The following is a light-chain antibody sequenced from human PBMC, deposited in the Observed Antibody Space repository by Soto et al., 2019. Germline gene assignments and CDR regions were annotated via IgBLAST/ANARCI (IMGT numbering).Light chain of an antibody. J-gene: IGLJ2*01. V-gene: IGLV2-23*01. CDR1: SSDVGSYNL. Sequence: QSALTQPASVSGSPGQSITISCTGTSSDVGSYNLVSWYQQHPGKAPKLMIYEGSKRTSGVSNLFSGSKSGNTAYLTISGLQAEDEADYYCCSYAGSVVFGGGTKLTVL. CDR3: CSYAGSVV. CDR2: EGS.